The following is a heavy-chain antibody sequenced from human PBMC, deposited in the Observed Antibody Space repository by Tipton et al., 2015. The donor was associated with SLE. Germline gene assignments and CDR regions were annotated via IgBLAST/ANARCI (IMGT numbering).Heavy chain of an antibody. CDR2: MNPKNGQT. CDR1: GGTFSNFD. V-gene: IGHV1-8*02. Sequence: QVQLVQSGAEVKEPGASVKVSCKSSGGTFSNFDINWVRQAAGQGLEWLAWMNPKNGQTGYAQKFEGRVTVTSDTSTSTTYVELRGLRSDDTAVCYCASGTDLNYWGQGTLDSVSP. J-gene: IGHJ4*02. D-gene: IGHD3-10*01. CDR3: ASGTDLNY.